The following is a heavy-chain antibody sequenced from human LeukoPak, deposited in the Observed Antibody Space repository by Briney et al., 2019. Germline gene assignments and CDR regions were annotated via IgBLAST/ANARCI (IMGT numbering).Heavy chain of an antibody. CDR3: ARGNWNYPDYYYYMDV. V-gene: IGHV4-34*01. D-gene: IGHD1-7*01. J-gene: IGHJ6*03. CDR1: GGSFSGYY. Sequence: SETLSLTCAVYGGSFSGYYWSWIRQPPGKGLEWIGGINHSGSTNYNPSLKSRVTISVDTSKNQFSLKLSSVTAADTAVYYCARGNWNYPDYYYYMDVWGKGTTVTVSS. CDR2: INHSGST.